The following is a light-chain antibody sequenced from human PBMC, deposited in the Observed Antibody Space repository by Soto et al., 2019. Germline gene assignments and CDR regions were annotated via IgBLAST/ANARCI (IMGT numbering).Light chain of an antibody. CDR1: QDISNY. J-gene: IGKJ1*01. Sequence: DIQMTQSPSSLSASVGDRVTITCQVSQDISNYLNWYQQKPGKVPKLLTYAASTLQSGVPSRFSGSGSGTDFTLTISSLQPEDVATYYCQKYNSAPPWTFGQGTKVDIK. CDR3: QKYNSAPPWT. V-gene: IGKV1-27*01. CDR2: AAS.